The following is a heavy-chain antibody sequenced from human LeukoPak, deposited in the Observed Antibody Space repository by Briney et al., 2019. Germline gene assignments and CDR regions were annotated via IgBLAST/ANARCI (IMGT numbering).Heavy chain of an antibody. J-gene: IGHJ4*02. CDR2: ISGSGGST. CDR1: GFTFSTYG. Sequence: GRSLRLSCAASGFTFSTYGMHWVRQAPGKGLEWVSYISGSGGSTSYADSVKGRFTISRDNSMNTLYLQMDSLRADDTAVYYCAKFSGSYYGPFDYWGQGTLVTVSS. V-gene: IGHV3-23*01. D-gene: IGHD1-26*01. CDR3: AKFSGSYYGPFDY.